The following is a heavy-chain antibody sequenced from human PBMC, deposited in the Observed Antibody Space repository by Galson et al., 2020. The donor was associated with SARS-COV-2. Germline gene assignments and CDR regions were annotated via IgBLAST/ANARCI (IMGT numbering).Heavy chain of an antibody. CDR1: GFTFSSYG. J-gene: IGHJ6*02. Sequence: TGGSLRLSCAASGFTFSSYGMHWVRQAPGKGLEWVAVIWYDGSNKYYADSVKGRFTISRDNSKNTLYLQMNSLRAEDTAVYYCAREVGYCSGGSCYSGIYYYYGMDVWGQGTTVTGSS. D-gene: IGHD2-15*01. CDR2: IWYDGSNK. V-gene: IGHV3-33*01. CDR3: AREVGYCSGGSCYSGIYYYYGMDV.